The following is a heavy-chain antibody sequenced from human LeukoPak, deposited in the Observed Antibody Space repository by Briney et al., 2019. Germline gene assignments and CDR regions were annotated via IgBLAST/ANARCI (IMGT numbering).Heavy chain of an antibody. CDR3: ATVNYYDYEGRADDAFDL. CDR2: FDPEDGET. CDR1: GNTLTKLP. Sequence: GASVKVSCKVSGNTLTKLPIHWVRQAPGKGLEWMGGFDPEDGETTYTRNFQGRVAMTEDTSTDTAYMELGSLRSEDTAMYYCATVNYYDYEGRADDAFDLWGQGTVVTVA. D-gene: IGHD3-22*01. V-gene: IGHV1-24*01. J-gene: IGHJ3*01.